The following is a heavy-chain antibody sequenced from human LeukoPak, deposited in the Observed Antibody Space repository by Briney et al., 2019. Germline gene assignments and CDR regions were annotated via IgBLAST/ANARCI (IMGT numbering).Heavy chain of an antibody. CDR1: GFTFSNYA. J-gene: IGHJ4*02. D-gene: IGHD1-26*01. CDR2: ISGSGDNT. Sequence: GGSLRLSCAASGFTFSNYAMSWVRQAPGKGLEWVSSISGSGDNTYYADSVKGRFTISRDNFKNTLYVQMNSLKAEDTAVYYCTKDLALYTGPYSGSFYSPIGCWGQGTLVTVSS. V-gene: IGHV3-23*01. CDR3: TKDLALYTGPYSGSFYSPIGC.